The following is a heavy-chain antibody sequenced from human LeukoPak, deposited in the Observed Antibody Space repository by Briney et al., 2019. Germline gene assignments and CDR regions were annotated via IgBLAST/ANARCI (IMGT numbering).Heavy chain of an antibody. J-gene: IGHJ4*02. CDR3: ARDRGCRYHYFDY. CDR1: GFTFSSDA. CDR2: ISTSGESA. D-gene: IGHD3-16*02. Sequence: PGGSLRLSCSLSGFTFSSDAMSCVRQAPGRGLEWVSVISTSGESAYYADSVKGRFTISRDNSKNTLYLPMNSLRAEDTAVYYCARDRGCRYHYFDYWGQGTLVTVSS. V-gene: IGHV3-23*01.